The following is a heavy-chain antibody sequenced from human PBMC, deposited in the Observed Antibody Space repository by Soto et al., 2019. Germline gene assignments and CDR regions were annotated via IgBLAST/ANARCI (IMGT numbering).Heavy chain of an antibody. D-gene: IGHD1-26*01. Sequence: GGSLRLSCAASGFTFSRYWMHWVRQAPGKGLVWVSRINSDGSSTSYADSVKGRFTISRDNAKNTLYLQMNSLRAEDTAVYYCARRGPGGSSFDYWGQGTLVTVSS. V-gene: IGHV3-74*01. CDR2: INSDGSST. CDR1: GFTFSRYW. J-gene: IGHJ4*02. CDR3: ARRGPGGSSFDY.